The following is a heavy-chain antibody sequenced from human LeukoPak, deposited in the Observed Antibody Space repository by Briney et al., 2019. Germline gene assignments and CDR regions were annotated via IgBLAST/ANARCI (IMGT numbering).Heavy chain of an antibody. J-gene: IGHJ4*02. CDR1: GASISSTGYY. CDR3: ASPIYCGSTSCPWFL. D-gene: IGHD2-2*01. V-gene: IGHV4-39*01. Sequence: PSETLSLTCTVSGASISSTGYYWGWIRQPPGKGLEWIGSIYYTGSTYYNPSLKSRVTISVDTSKNQFSLKLSSVTAADTAVYYCASPIYCGSTSCPWFLWGQGTLVTVSS. CDR2: IYYTGST.